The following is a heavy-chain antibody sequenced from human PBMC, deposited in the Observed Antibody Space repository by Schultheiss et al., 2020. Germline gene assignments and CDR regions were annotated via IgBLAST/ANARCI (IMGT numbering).Heavy chain of an antibody. CDR3: AKDCSAYYYVSNGYYYGIDY. CDR2: IKQDGSEK. Sequence: GGSLRLSCAASGFTFSSYGMHWVRQAPGKGLEWVANIKQDGSEKYYVDSVKGRFTISRDNSKNTLYLQMNSLRAEDTAVYYCAKDCSAYYYVSNGYYYGIDYWGQGTLVTVSS. J-gene: IGHJ4*02. CDR1: GFTFSSYG. D-gene: IGHD3-22*01. V-gene: IGHV3-30*02.